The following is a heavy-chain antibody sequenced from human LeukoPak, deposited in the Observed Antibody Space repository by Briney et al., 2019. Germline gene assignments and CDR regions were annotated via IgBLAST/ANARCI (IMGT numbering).Heavy chain of an antibody. J-gene: IGHJ4*02. CDR1: GGSIRSSSYY. V-gene: IGHV4-39*01. CDR3: ARHRHGYGSSPFDY. CDR2: IYNSGST. Sequence: SETLSLTCTISGGSIRSSSYYWGWIRQPPGKGLEWIGSIYNSGSTDYNPSLKSRVTISADTSKNQFSLKLSSVTAAETVVYYCARHRHGYGSSPFDYWGQGTLVTVSS. D-gene: IGHD3-10*01.